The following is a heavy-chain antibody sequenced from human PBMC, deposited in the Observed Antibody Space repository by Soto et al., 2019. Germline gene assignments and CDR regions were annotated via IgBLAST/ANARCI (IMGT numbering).Heavy chain of an antibody. CDR1: GFSLTTSGVG. CDR3: AHRVLRTVFGLVTTTAIYFDF. Sequence: ITLNESGPTVVRPTETLTLTCRFSGFSLTTSGVGVGWIRQSPGKAPEWLALIYWDDDKRYSASLKSRLTIAKDTSKNQVVLPVSDLDPTNTATYYCAHRVLRTVFGLVTTTAIYFDFWGQGTPVAVSS. V-gene: IGHV2-5*02. J-gene: IGHJ4*02. CDR2: IYWDDDK. D-gene: IGHD3-3*01.